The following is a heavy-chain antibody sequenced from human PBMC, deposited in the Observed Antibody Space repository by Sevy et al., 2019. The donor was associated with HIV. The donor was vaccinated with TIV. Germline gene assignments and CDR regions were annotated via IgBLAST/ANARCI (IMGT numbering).Heavy chain of an antibody. J-gene: IGHJ6*02. V-gene: IGHV3-21*01. CDR3: ARAQTPTYGDYYYYGMDV. D-gene: IGHD4-17*01. CDR1: GFTFSSYS. Sequence: GGSLRLSCAASGFTFSSYSMNWVRQAPGKGLEWVSSISSSSSYIYYADSVKGRLTISGDNAKNSLYLQMNSLRAEDTAVYYCARAQTPTYGDYYYYGMDVWGQGTTVTVSS. CDR2: ISSSSSYI.